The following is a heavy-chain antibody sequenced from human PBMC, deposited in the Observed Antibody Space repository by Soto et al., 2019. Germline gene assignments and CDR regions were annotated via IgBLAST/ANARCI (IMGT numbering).Heavy chain of an antibody. D-gene: IGHD6-19*01. V-gene: IGHV1-69*12. CDR3: ARDEAVAGLYNYHGLDV. J-gene: IGHJ6*02. CDR1: GGTFSNYP. Sequence: QVQLVQSGAEVKKPGSSVKVSCKVSGGTFSNYPIDWVRLAPGHGLEWMGGIVPTFGTTYYTKKFQGRATIIADDSSTTAYLETSSLRSEDTAIYDWARDEAVAGLYNYHGLDVWGQGTAVTVSS. CDR2: IVPTFGTT.